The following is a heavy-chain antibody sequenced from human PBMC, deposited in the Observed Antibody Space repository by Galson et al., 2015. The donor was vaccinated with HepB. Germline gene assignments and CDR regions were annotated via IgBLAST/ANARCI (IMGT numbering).Heavy chain of an antibody. CDR2: IYYSGST. Sequence: TLSLTCTVSGGSISSSSYYWGWIRQPPGKGLEWIGSIYYSGSTYYNPSLKSRVTISVDTSKNQFSLKLSSVTAADTAVYYCARLVAAAGTYYYYGMDVWGQGTTVTVSS. CDR1: GGSISSSSYY. D-gene: IGHD6-13*01. J-gene: IGHJ6*02. CDR3: ARLVAAAGTYYYYGMDV. V-gene: IGHV4-39*01.